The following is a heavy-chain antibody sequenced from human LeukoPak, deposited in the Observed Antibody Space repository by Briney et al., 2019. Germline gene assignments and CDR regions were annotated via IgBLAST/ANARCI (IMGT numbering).Heavy chain of an antibody. Sequence: SETLSLTCTVSVGSISSSGYYWGWIRQPPGKGLEWIASIYYSGSTYYNPSLKGRVTISVDTSKNQLSLKLSSLTAPDTAVYYCARHEYSGSYYGLSWFDPWGQGTLVTVSS. D-gene: IGHD1-26*01. CDR2: IYYSGST. CDR1: VGSISSSGYY. J-gene: IGHJ5*02. V-gene: IGHV4-39*01. CDR3: ARHEYSGSYYGLSWFDP.